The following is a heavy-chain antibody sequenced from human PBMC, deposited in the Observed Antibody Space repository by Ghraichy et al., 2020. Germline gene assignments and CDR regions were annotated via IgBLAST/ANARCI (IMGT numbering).Heavy chain of an antibody. Sequence: ASVKVSCKASGSPFTTSAMHWVRVAPGQRLEWMGWINAGNGNTKYSQKFQGRVTITRDTSASTAYMELSSLRSEDTAVYYCARARYFDWYGFDYWGQGTLVTVAS. D-gene: IGHD3-9*01. CDR3: ARARYFDWYGFDY. CDR1: GSPFTTSA. V-gene: IGHV1-3*01. CDR2: INAGNGNT. J-gene: IGHJ4*02.